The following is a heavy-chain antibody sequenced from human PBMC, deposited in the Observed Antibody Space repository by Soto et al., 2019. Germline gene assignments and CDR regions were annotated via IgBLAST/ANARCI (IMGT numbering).Heavy chain of an antibody. CDR3: ARWGYSSGWYFFDY. CDR1: GFTFTSHW. Sequence: HPGGSLRLSCSASGFTFTSHWMGWVRQAPGKGLEWVANIKQDGSEKYYVDSVKGRFTISRDNAKNSLYLQMSSLRAEDSAVYYCARWGYSSGWYFFDYWGQGTLVTVSS. J-gene: IGHJ4*02. V-gene: IGHV3-7*01. CDR2: IKQDGSEK. D-gene: IGHD6-19*01.